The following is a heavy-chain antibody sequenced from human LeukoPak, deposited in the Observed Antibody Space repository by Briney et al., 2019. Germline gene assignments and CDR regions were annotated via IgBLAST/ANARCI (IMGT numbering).Heavy chain of an antibody. V-gene: IGHV4-39*01. CDR3: ARHKAYSDYVSD. J-gene: IGHJ4*02. D-gene: IGHD4-11*01. Sequence: SETLSLTCAVSGGSISSSSHYWGWIRQPPGKGLEWIGSVYYNGDTYYNPSLKSRAITSVDTSRNQFSLRLSSVTAADMAIYYCARHKAYSDYVSDWGQGTLVSVSS. CDR2: VYYNGDT. CDR1: GGSISSSSHY.